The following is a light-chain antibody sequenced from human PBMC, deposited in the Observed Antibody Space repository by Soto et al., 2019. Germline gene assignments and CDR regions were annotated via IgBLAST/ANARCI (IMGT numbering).Light chain of an antibody. CDR3: AAWDDILNGYV. V-gene: IGLV1-44*01. CDR1: SSNIESNT. CDR2: SNY. J-gene: IGLJ1*01. Sequence: QSVLTQPPSASGTPGQRVTISCSGSSSNIESNTVTWYQQPPGTAPKLVIYSNYDRPSGVPDRFSGSTSGTSASLVIRGLQSEDEADYYCAAWDDILNGYVFGGGTKVTVL.